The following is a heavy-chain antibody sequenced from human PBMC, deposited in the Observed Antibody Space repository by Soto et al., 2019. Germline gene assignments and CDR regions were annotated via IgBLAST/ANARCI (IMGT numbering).Heavy chain of an antibody. Sequence: EVQLVESGGGLVQPGGSLRLSCAASGFTFSSYWMSWVRQAPGKGLEWVANIKPDGSDRYYVDSVRGRFTISRDNARNSLYLQMNSRRAEDTAVYYCARDEARPLGYWGQGTLVTVSS. CDR3: ARDEARPLGY. CDR2: IKPDGSDR. J-gene: IGHJ4*02. V-gene: IGHV3-7*01. CDR1: GFTFSSYW. D-gene: IGHD6-6*01.